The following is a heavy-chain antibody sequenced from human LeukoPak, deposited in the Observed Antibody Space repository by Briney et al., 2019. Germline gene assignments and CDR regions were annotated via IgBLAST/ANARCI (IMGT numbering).Heavy chain of an antibody. CDR2: ISGSGGST. CDR1: GFTFSSYA. Sequence: PGGSLRLSCAASGFTFSSYAMSWVRQAPGKGLERVSAISGSGGSTYYADSVKGRFTISRDNSKNTLYLQMNSLRAEDTAVYYCAKEDGYCDILTGYSNWFDPWGQGTLVTVSS. CDR3: AKEDGYCDILTGYSNWFDP. J-gene: IGHJ5*02. V-gene: IGHV3-23*01. D-gene: IGHD3-9*01.